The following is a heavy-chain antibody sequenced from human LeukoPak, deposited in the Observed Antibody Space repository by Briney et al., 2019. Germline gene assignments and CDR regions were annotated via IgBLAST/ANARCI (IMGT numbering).Heavy chain of an antibody. CDR2: ISSSGSTI. CDR3: ASLGGYCSSTSCDD. CDR1: GFTFSDYY. J-gene: IGHJ4*02. V-gene: IGHV3-11*01. Sequence: GGSLRLPCAASGFTFSDYYMSWIRQAPGKGLEWVSYISSSGSTIYYADSVKGRFTISRDNAKNSLYLQMNSLRAEDTAVYYCASLGGYCSSTSCDDWGQGTLVTVSS. D-gene: IGHD2-2*01.